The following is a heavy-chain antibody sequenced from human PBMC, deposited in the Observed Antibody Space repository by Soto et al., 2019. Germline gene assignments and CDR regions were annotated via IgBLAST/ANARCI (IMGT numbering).Heavy chain of an antibody. D-gene: IGHD3-9*01. CDR2: IVVGSGNT. Sequence: SVKVSCKASGFTFSSSAVQWVRQARGQRLEWIGKIVVGSGNTNYAQKFQERVTITRDMSKSTAYMELSSLRSEDTAFYYCAAFDPGPMGFDPWGQGTLVTSPQ. CDR3: AAFDPGPMGFDP. J-gene: IGHJ5*02. V-gene: IGHV1-58*01. CDR1: GFTFSSSA.